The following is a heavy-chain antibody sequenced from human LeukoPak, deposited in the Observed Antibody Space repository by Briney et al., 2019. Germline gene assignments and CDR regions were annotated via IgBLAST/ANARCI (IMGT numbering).Heavy chain of an antibody. CDR2: ISTNGGGT. CDR3: ARYCSGVSCYSGHDY. J-gene: IGHJ4*02. D-gene: IGHD2-15*01. CDR1: GFTSSTYA. V-gene: IGHV3-64*01. Sequence: GGSLRLSCAASGFTSSTYAMHWVRQTPGKGLEYVSAISTNGGGTYYANSVKGRFTISRDNSKNTLYLQMGSLRAEDMAVYYCARYCSGVSCYSGHDYWGQGTLVTVSS.